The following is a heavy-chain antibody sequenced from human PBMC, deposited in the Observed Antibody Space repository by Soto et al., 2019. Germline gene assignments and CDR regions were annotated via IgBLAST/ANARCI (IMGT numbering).Heavy chain of an antibody. CDR1: GGSISSYY. Sequence: SETLSLTCTVSGGSISSYYWSWIRQPPGKGLEWIGYIYYSGSTNYNPSLKSRVTISVDTSKNQFSLKLSSVTAADTAVYYCARGNYYYYDMDVWGQGTTVTVS. CDR3: ARGNYYYYDMDV. V-gene: IGHV4-59*01. CDR2: IYYSGST. J-gene: IGHJ6*02.